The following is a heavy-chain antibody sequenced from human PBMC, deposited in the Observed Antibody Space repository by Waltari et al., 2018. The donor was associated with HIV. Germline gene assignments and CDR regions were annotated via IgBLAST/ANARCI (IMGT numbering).Heavy chain of an antibody. V-gene: IGHV1-8*01. Sequence: QVQLVQSGAEVKKPGASVKVSCKASGYTFTSYDINWVRQATGQGLEWLGWMNPNGGKPGDAQRFQGRVTMTRNTSISTAYMELSSLRSEDTAVYFCARGPQDYPKYYFDYWGQGTLVTVSS. CDR2: MNPNGGKP. J-gene: IGHJ4*02. CDR3: ARGPQDYPKYYFDY. CDR1: GYTFTSYD. D-gene: IGHD4-17*01.